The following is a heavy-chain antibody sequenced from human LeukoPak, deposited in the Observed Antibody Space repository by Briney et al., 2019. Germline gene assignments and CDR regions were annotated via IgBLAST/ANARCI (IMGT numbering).Heavy chain of an antibody. CDR2: ISSSSSYI. V-gene: IGHV3-21*01. D-gene: IGHD2-2*01. CDR3: AREYCSSTSCSAEYFQH. Sequence: PGGSLRLSCAASGFTFSSYSMNWVRQAPGRGLEWVSSISSSSSYIYYADSVKGRFTISGDNAKNSLYLQMNSLRAEDTAVYYCAREYCSSTSCSAEYFQHWGQGTLVTVSS. J-gene: IGHJ1*01. CDR1: GFTFSSYS.